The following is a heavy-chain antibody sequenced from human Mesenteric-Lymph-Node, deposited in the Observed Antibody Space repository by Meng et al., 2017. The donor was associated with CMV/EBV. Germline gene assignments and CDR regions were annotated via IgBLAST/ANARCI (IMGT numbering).Heavy chain of an antibody. CDR1: GGSFSGYY. CDR2: INHSGST. D-gene: IGHD4-23*01. V-gene: IGHV4-34*01. CDR3: ARHQRWLKSEGGFNY. Sequence: QVPVQQWGAGLLKPSDTLSLTCAVYGGSFSGYYWSWIRQTQGKGLEWIGEINHSGSTNYNPSLKSRVTISVDTSKNQFSLKLSSVTAADTAVYYCARHQRWLKSEGGFNYWGQGTLVTVSS. J-gene: IGHJ4*02.